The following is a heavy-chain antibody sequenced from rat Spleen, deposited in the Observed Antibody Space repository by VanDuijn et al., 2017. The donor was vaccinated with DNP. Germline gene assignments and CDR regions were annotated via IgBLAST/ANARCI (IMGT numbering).Heavy chain of an antibody. J-gene: IGHJ2*01. Sequence: EVQLVESGGDLVQPGRSLKLSCAASGFTFSDYYMAWVRQAPTKGLEWVAYISYDGGVTYHGDSVKGRFTISRDIANSILYLQMNSLRSEDMATYYCARHVLPLRVWDYWGQGVMVTVSS. D-gene: IGHD1-4*01. V-gene: IGHV5-22*01. CDR3: ARHVLPLRVWDY. CDR2: ISYDGGVT. CDR1: GFTFSDYY.